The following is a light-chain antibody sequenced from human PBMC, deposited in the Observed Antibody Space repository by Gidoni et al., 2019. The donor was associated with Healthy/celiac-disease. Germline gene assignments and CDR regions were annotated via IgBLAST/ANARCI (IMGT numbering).Light chain of an antibody. Sequence: SLSPGERATLSCRASQSVSSSYLAWYQQKPGQAPRLLIYGASSRATGIPDSFSGSGSGTDFTLTISRLEPEDFAVYYCQQYGSSTLTFGGGTKVEIK. CDR3: QQYGSSTLT. V-gene: IGKV3-20*01. CDR2: GAS. J-gene: IGKJ4*01. CDR1: QSVSSSY.